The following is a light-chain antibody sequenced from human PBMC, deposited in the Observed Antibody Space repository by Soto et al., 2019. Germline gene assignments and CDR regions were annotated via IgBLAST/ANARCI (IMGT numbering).Light chain of an antibody. Sequence: DIQMTQSPSTLSASAGDRVTITCRASQSISSWFAWYQQKPEKAPNLLIYKSSSLDSGVQWRFSGSGSGTESLLIISSLQHDYFASYYCQQYNSYPLTFGGGTKVEIK. CDR2: KSS. CDR1: QSISSW. J-gene: IGKJ4*01. V-gene: IGKV1-5*03. CDR3: QQYNSYPLT.